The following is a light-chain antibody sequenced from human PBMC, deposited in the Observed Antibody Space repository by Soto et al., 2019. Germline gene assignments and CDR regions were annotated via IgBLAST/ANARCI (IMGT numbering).Light chain of an antibody. Sequence: EIVLTQSPATLSSFPGDRVTLSFRASQYINTRLAWYQHRPGQAPRLLIYQTSIRAAGIPARFSGSGSGTDFTLTITRLEPEDFAMYYCQRYDSFRTFGQGAKVDI. CDR2: QTS. J-gene: IGKJ1*01. V-gene: IGKV3D-11*03. CDR3: QRYDSFRT. CDR1: QYINTR.